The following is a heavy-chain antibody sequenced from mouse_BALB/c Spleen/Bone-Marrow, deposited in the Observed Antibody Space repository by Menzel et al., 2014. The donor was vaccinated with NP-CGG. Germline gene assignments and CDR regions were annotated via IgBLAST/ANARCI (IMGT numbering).Heavy chain of an antibody. CDR3: ARRDNYGAMDY. CDR2: INPSNGRS. J-gene: IGHJ4*01. CDR1: GYTFTSHW. V-gene: IGHV1S81*02. Sequence: VKLMESGAELVKPGASVKLSCKASGYTFTSHWMHWVKQRPGQGLEWIGEINPSNGRSNYNEKFKSKATLTVDKSSSTAYMQLSSLTSEDSAVYYCARRDNYGAMDYWGQGTSVTVSS. D-gene: IGHD1-1*01.